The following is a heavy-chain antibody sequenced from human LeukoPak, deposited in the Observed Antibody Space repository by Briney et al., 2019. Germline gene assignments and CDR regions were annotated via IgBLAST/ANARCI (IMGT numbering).Heavy chain of an antibody. CDR1: GFAVSDNY. V-gene: IGHV3-53*01. CDR2: IYSGGNT. D-gene: IGHD1-26*01. J-gene: IGHJ6*02. CDR3: ARGAVGATNPYYYGMDV. Sequence: GGSLRLSCAASGFAVSDNYMNWVRQAPGKGLEWVSIIYSGGNTYYADSVKGRFTISRDISKNTVFLQMNSLRAEDTAVYYCARGAVGATNPYYYGMDVWGQGTTVTVSS.